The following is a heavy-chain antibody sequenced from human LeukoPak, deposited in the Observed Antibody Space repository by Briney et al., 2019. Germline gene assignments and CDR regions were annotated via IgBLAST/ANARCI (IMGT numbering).Heavy chain of an antibody. D-gene: IGHD4-11*01. CDR2: ISGSDGGT. CDR1: GFTFSNYA. CDR3: AKTTVTTWGGMDV. Sequence: GGSLRLSCAASGFTFSNYAMSWVRQAPGKGLEWVSTISGSDGGTYSADSVKGRFTISRDNSKDTLYLQMNSLRAEDTAVHYCAKTTVTTWGGMDVWGQGTTVTVSS. J-gene: IGHJ6*02. V-gene: IGHV3-23*01.